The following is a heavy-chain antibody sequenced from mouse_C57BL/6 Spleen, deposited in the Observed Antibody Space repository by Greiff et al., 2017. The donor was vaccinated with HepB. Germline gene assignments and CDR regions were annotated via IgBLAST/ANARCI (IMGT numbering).Heavy chain of an antibody. D-gene: IGHD2-3*01. CDR2: ISDGGSYT. CDR1: GFTFSSYA. Sequence: DVKLVESGGGLVKPGGSLKLSCAASGFTFSSYAMSWVRQTPEKRLEWVATISDGGSYTYYPDNIKGRFTISRDNAKNNLYLQMSHLKSEDTAMYYCASEGDDGLAYWGQGTLVTVSA. CDR3: ASEGDDGLAY. V-gene: IGHV5-4*03. J-gene: IGHJ3*01.